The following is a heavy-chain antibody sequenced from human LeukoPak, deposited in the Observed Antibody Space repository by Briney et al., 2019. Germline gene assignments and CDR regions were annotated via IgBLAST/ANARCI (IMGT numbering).Heavy chain of an antibody. V-gene: IGHV1-2*02. Sequence: ASVKVSCKASGYTFTGYYMHWVRQAPGQGLEWMGWINPNSGGTNYAQKFQGRVTMTRDTSISTAYMELSRLRSDDTAVYYCARDRGCSSTSCYRLSHFDYWGQGTLVTVSS. D-gene: IGHD2-2*01. CDR3: ARDRGCSSTSCYRLSHFDY. J-gene: IGHJ4*02. CDR2: INPNSGGT. CDR1: GYTFTGYY.